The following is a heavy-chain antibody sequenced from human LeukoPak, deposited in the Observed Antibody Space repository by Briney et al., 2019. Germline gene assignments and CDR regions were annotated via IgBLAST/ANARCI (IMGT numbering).Heavy chain of an antibody. V-gene: IGHV1-2*02. CDR1: GYTFTGYY. Sequence: ASMKVSCKASGYTFTGYYMHWVRQAPGQGLEWMGWINPNSGGTNYAQKLQGRVTMIRDTSISTAYMELSRLRSDDTAVYYCARVEGGSGSYVDPWGQGTLVTVSS. J-gene: IGHJ5*02. D-gene: IGHD3-10*01. CDR2: INPNSGGT. CDR3: ARVEGGSGSYVDP.